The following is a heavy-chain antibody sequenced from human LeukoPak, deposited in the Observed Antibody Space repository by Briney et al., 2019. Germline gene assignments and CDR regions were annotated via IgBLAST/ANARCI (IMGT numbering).Heavy chain of an antibody. V-gene: IGHV3-23*01. Sequence: PGGSLRLSCAASGFTFSTYAMTWVRQAPGKGLEWVSAISGSGSSTYYADSVKGRFTISRDNSKNTLYLQMNSLRADDTAVYYCAKEMETGIQLGGYFDYWGQGTLVTVSS. D-gene: IGHD5-18*01. J-gene: IGHJ4*02. CDR2: ISGSGSST. CDR1: GFTFSTYA. CDR3: AKEMETGIQLGGYFDY.